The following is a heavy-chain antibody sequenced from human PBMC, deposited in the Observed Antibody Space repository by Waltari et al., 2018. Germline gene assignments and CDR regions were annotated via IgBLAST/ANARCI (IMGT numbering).Heavy chain of an antibody. CDR2: IYHSGRT. D-gene: IGHD3-3*01. CDR1: GYSISSGYY. V-gene: IGHV4-38-2*02. Sequence: QVQLQESGPGLVKPSETLSLTCAVSGYSISSGYYWGWIRQPPGKGLEWIGSIYHSGRTYYNPSLKSRVTISVDTSKNQFSLKLSAVTAADTAVYYCARDREGFLEWFAPHFDYWGQGTLVTVSS. J-gene: IGHJ4*02. CDR3: ARDREGFLEWFAPHFDY.